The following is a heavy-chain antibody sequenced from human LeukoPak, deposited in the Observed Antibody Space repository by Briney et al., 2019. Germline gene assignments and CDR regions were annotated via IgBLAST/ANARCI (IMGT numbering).Heavy chain of an antibody. CDR2: IRDSGGTT. V-gene: IGHV3-23*01. D-gene: IGHD1-26*01. CDR1: GFIFSSYA. CDR3: AKTPYSGNNGQAFDI. Sequence: GGSLRLSCAASGFIFSSYAMGWVRQAPGRGLEWVSGIRDSGGTTFYADSVKGRFTISRDNSKNTLYLQMNSLRAEDTALYYCAKTPYSGNNGQAFDIWGQGTMVTVSS. J-gene: IGHJ3*02.